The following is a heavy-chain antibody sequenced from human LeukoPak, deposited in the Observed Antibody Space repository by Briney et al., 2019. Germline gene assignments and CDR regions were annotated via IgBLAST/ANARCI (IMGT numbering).Heavy chain of an antibody. CDR1: GFTFSSYW. CDR2: IKQDGSEK. V-gene: IGHV3-7*01. Sequence: GGSLRLSCAASGFTFSSYWMSWVRQAPGKGLEWVANIKQDGSEKYYVDSVKGRFTISRDNAKNSLYLQMNSLRAEDTAVYYCARVKIVYSSPPALSDYWGQGTLVTVSS. CDR3: ARVKIVYSSPPALSDY. D-gene: IGHD6-19*01. J-gene: IGHJ4*02.